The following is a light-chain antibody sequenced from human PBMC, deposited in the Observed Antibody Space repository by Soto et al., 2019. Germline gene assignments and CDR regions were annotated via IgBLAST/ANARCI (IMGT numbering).Light chain of an antibody. CDR2: KAS. Sequence: DIQMTQSPSTLSGSVGDRVTITCRATQTICSWLAWYQQKPGKAPKLLIYKASTLKSGVPSRFSGSGSGTGFTLTISSLQPDDFASYYCQHYNSYSEAFGQGTKVEVK. J-gene: IGKJ1*01. CDR1: QTICSW. CDR3: QHYNSYSEA. V-gene: IGKV1-5*03.